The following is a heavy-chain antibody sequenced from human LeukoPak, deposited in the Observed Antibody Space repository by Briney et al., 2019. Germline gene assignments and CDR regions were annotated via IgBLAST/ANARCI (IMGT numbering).Heavy chain of an antibody. CDR3: ARASGSGSYYRWFSDY. D-gene: IGHD3-10*01. CDR2: INTNTGNP. CDR1: GGTFSSYA. V-gene: IGHV7-4-1*02. J-gene: IGHJ4*02. Sequence: GASVKVSCKASGGTFSSYAISWVRQAPGQGLEWMGWINTNTGNPTYAQGFTGRFVFSLDTSVSTAYLQISSLKAEDTAVYYCARASGSGSYYRWFSDYWGQGTLVTVSS.